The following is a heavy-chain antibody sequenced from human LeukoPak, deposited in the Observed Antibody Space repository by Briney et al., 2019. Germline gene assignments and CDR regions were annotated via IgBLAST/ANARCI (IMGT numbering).Heavy chain of an antibody. V-gene: IGHV3-9*01. Sequence: GRSLRLSCAASGFTFDDYAMHWVRQAPGKGLEWVSGISWNSGSIGYADSVKGRFTISRDNAKNSLYLQMNSLRAEDTAVYYCARDCDYGAWGCYFDYWGQGTLVTVSS. CDR3: ARDCDYGAWGCYFDY. J-gene: IGHJ4*02. CDR2: ISWNSGSI. D-gene: IGHD4-17*01. CDR1: GFTFDDYA.